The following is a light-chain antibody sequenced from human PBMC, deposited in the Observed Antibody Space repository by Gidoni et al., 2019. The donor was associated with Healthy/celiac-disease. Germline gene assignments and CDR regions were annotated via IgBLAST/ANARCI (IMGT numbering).Light chain of an antibody. V-gene: IGKV3-15*01. CDR2: GAS. CDR3: QQYNNWSYT. Sequence: EIVMTQSPATLSVSPGERATLSCRASQRVSSNLAWYQQKPGQAPRLLIYGASTRATGIPARFRGSGSGTEFTLTISSLQSEDFAVYYCQQYNNWSYTFGQGTKLEIK. J-gene: IGKJ2*01. CDR1: QRVSSN.